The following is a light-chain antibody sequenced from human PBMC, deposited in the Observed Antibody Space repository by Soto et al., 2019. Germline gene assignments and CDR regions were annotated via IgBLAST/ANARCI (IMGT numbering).Light chain of an antibody. Sequence: DIVMTQSPDSLAVSLGERAIINCKSSQSILKSSNNEDYLAWYQQKPGQPPKLLIYLASTRESGVPDRCSGSGSGTDFTLTISSLLAEDVAVYYCQQYYATPQSFGQGTKVEIK. V-gene: IGKV4-1*01. CDR2: LAS. J-gene: IGKJ1*01. CDR1: QSILKSSNNEDY. CDR3: QQYYATPQS.